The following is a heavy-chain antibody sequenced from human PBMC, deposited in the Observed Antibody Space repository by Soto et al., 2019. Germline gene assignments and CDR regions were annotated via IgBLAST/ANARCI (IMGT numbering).Heavy chain of an antibody. CDR1: GYSISSCSD. CDR2: FYYSGTT. V-gene: IGHV4-38-2*01. CDR3: ARAFSGPFDI. J-gene: IGHJ3*02. Sequence: SETLSLTCAVSGYSISSCSDWHWIRQSPGKGLEWIGSFYYSGTTPYNPSLKSRVTISADMSKNQFSLRVTSVTAADTAVYYCARAFSGPFDIWGQGTMVTVSS.